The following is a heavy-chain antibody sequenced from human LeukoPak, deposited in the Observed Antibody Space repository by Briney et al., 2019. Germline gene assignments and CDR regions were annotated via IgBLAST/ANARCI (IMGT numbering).Heavy chain of an antibody. J-gene: IGHJ5*02. CDR2: IYYSGSA. Sequence: SGTLSLTCTVSGGSISSGGYYWSCIRQHPGKGLEWIGYIYYSGSAYYNPSLKSRVTISVDTSKNQFSLKLSSVTAADTAVYYCASMGNGRMKTNWFDPWGQGTLVTVSS. CDR3: ASMGNGRMKTNWFDP. D-gene: IGHD1-1*01. CDR1: GGSISSGGYY. V-gene: IGHV4-31*03.